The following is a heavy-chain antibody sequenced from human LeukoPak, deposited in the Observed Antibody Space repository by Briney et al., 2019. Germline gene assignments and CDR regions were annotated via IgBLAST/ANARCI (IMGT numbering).Heavy chain of an antibody. V-gene: IGHV4-34*01. CDR2: INHSGST. CDR3: ARYRATVTTGYAFDI. D-gene: IGHD4-17*01. J-gene: IGHJ3*02. Sequence: PSETLSLTCAVYGGSFSGYYWSWIRQPPGKGLEWIGEINHSGSTNYNPSLKSRVTISVDTSKNQFSLKLSSVTAADTAVYYCARYRATVTTGYAFDIWGQGTLVTVSS. CDR1: GGSFSGYY.